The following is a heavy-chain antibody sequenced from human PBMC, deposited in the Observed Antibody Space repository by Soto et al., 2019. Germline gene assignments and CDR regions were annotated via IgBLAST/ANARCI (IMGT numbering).Heavy chain of an antibody. D-gene: IGHD3-10*01. CDR3: AREASSSGSYLPYGMDV. CDR1: GFTFSSYG. J-gene: IGHJ6*02. V-gene: IGHV3-33*01. CDR2: IWYDGSNK. Sequence: GSLRLSCAASGFTFSSYGMHWVRQAPGKGLEWVAVIWYDGSNKYYADSVKGRFTISRDNSKNTLYLQMNSLRAEDTAVYYCAREASSSGSYLPYGMDVWGQGTTVTVSS.